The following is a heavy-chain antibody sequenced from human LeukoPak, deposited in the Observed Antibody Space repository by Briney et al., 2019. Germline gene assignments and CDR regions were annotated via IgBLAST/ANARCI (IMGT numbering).Heavy chain of an antibody. CDR1: GVSISSYY. Sequence: SETLSLTCTVSGVSISSYYWSWIRQPPGKGLEWIGYIYYSGSTNYNPSLKSRVTISVDTSKNQFSLKLSSVTAADTAVYYCARVYSSSWNDAFDIWGQGTMVTVSS. CDR3: ARVYSSSWNDAFDI. D-gene: IGHD6-13*01. CDR2: IYYSGST. V-gene: IGHV4-59*01. J-gene: IGHJ3*02.